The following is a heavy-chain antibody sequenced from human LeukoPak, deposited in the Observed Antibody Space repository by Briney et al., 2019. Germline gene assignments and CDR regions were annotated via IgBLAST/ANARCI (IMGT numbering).Heavy chain of an antibody. Sequence: GGSLRLSCAASGFTFSSYAMHWVRQAPGKGLEWVAVISYDGSNKYYADSVKGRFTISRDNSKNTLYLQMNSLRAEDTAVYYYARLETVLSLAIGYYYMDVWGKGTTVTVSS. CDR1: GFTFSSYA. V-gene: IGHV3-30*04. D-gene: IGHD3-16*01. J-gene: IGHJ6*03. CDR2: ISYDGSNK. CDR3: ARLETVLSLAIGYYYMDV.